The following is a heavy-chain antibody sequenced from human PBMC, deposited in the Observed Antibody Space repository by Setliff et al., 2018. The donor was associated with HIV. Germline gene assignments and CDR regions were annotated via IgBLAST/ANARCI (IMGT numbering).Heavy chain of an antibody. CDR2: INTNTGKP. D-gene: IGHD5-12*01. CDR1: GYTFRSYG. Sequence: ASVKVSCKASGYTFRSYGINWVRQAPGQGLEWMGWINTNTGKPTYAQGFTGRYVFSLDTAVRAAYLQTNSLKAEDSAVYYCAKDQAGWLQLRSRLEDWGQGTLVTVSS. V-gene: IGHV7-4-1*02. J-gene: IGHJ4*02. CDR3: AKDQAGWLQLRSRLED.